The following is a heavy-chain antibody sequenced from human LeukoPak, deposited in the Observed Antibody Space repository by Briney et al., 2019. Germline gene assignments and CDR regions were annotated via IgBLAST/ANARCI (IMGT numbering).Heavy chain of an antibody. V-gene: IGHV3-30*18. Sequence: GGSLRLSCAASGFTFSSYGMHWVRQAPGKGLEWVAVISCDGSNKYYADSVKGRFTISRDNSKNTLYLQMNSLRAEDTAVYYCAKDLYYDSSGYSEYWGQGTLVTVSS. CDR2: ISCDGSNK. CDR3: AKDLYYDSSGYSEY. D-gene: IGHD3-22*01. CDR1: GFTFSSYG. J-gene: IGHJ4*02.